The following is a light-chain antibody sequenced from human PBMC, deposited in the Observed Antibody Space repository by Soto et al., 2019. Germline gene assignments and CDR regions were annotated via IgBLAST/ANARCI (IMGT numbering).Light chain of an antibody. V-gene: IGKV1-39*01. CDR2: AAS. J-gene: IGKJ3*01. CDR3: QQSYSNPFT. CDR1: QSISTY. Sequence: EIQMTESPSSLSASVGDRVTITCRASQSISTYLNWYQQKAGTAPKVMIHAASSLQSGVPSRFSGSGSGTEFNLTISSPQPEEFGTYYCQQSYSNPFTFAPGTKVDI.